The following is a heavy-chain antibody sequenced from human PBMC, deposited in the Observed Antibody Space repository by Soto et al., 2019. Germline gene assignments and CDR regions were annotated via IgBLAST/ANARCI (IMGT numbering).Heavy chain of an antibody. D-gene: IGHD2-2*01. CDR1: GYTFTGYY. Sequence: ASVKVSCKASGYTFTGYYMHWVRQAPGQGLEWMGWINPNSGGTNYAQKFQGRVTVTRDTSISTAYMELSRLRSDDTAVYYCARDRGAQLNYYYGMDVWGQGTTVTVSS. CDR3: ARDRGAQLNYYYGMDV. J-gene: IGHJ6*02. CDR2: INPNSGGT. V-gene: IGHV1-2*02.